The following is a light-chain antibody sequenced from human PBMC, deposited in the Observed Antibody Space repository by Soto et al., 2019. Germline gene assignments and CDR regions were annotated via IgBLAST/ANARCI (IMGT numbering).Light chain of an antibody. J-gene: IGKJ5*01. CDR2: DAS. CDR1: QSVGSIY. CDR3: QQRSN. Sequence: DIVLTQSPVTLSLSPGERATLSCRASQSVGSIYLAWYQQKYGQAPRLLIYDASNRATGIPARFSGSGSGTDFTLTISSLEPEDFAVYYCQQRSNFGQGTRLEIK. V-gene: IGKV3D-20*02.